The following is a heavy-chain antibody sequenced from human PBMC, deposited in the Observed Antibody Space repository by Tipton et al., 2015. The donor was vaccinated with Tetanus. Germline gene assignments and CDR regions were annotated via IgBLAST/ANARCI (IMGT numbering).Heavy chain of an antibody. J-gene: IGHJ5*02. CDR3: ARSADNWFDP. V-gene: IGHV4-39*01. Sequence: TLSLTCTVSGGSISTGTYYWDWIRQVPGRGLEWIGNIYYNGNTLQNPPPKSRVTLSLDRSKNQFSLKLRSVTAADTAVYFCARSADNWFDPWGQGTLVAVSS. CDR2: IYYNGNT. CDR1: GGSISTGTYY.